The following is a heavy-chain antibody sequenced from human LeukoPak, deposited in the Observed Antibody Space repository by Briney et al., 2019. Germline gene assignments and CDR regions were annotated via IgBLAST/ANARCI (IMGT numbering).Heavy chain of an antibody. D-gene: IGHD6-19*01. CDR1: GGSISSYY. J-gene: IGHJ4*02. V-gene: IGHV4-59*01. Sequence: PSGTLSLTCTVSGGSISSYYWSWIRQPPGKGLEWIGYIYYSGSTNYNPSLKSRVTISVDTSKNQFSLKLSSVTAADTAVYYCARAGSGWANFDYWGQGTLVTVSS. CDR3: ARAGSGWANFDY. CDR2: IYYSGST.